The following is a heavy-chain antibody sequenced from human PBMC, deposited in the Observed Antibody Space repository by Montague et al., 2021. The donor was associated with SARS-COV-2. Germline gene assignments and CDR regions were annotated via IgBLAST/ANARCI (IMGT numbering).Heavy chain of an antibody. Sequence: SLRLSCAASGFTFSAYWMHWVRQAPGQGLEWVARIRADGTTTNYADSVEGRFTISRDNDQDTVYLHMTTLTAEDTAVYYCVRAFSNSFKWFDPWGQGTLVTVSS. CDR3: VRAFSNSFKWFDP. V-gene: IGHV3-74*01. D-gene: IGHD6-13*01. CDR1: GFTFSAYW. CDR2: IRADGTTT. J-gene: IGHJ5*02.